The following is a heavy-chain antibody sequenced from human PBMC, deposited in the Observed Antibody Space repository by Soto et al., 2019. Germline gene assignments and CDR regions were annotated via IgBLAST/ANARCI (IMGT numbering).Heavy chain of an antibody. CDR2: IYHSGST. Sequence: SETLSLTCAVSGGSISSSNWWSWVRQPPGKGLEWIGEIYHSGSTNYNPSLKSRVTISVAKSKNQFSLKLSPVTAADTAVYYCARVRADILTGYYPYDYWGQGTLVTVSS. CDR3: ARVRADILTGYYPYDY. J-gene: IGHJ4*02. D-gene: IGHD3-9*01. V-gene: IGHV4-4*02. CDR1: GGSISSSNW.